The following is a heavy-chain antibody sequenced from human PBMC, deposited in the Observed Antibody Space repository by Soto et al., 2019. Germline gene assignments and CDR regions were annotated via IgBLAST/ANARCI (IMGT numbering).Heavy chain of an antibody. CDR3: ARGSDSSFDY. Sequence: SQTLSLTCAISGDSVSSNSAAWNWIRQSPARGLEWLGRTYYRSKWYNDYAVSMKSRVSINPDTSKNQFSLQLNSVTPEDTAVYYCARGSDSSFDYWGQGSLVTVSS. D-gene: IGHD2-21*02. J-gene: IGHJ4*02. CDR2: TYYRSKWYN. V-gene: IGHV6-1*01. CDR1: GDSVSSNSAA.